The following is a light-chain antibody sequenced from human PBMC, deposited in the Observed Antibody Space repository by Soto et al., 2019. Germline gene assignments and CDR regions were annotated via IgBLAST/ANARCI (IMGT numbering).Light chain of an antibody. CDR3: QHYNSYPWT. CDR2: QAS. CDR1: QSISTL. V-gene: IGKV1-5*03. Sequence: IRMTQSPSPLLASVGRTVTIPCRARQSISTLLAWNQQRPGNPPKRLIYQASSLERGVPSRFSGSGSGTEFTLTISSLQADDFASYYCQHYNSYPWTFGRGTKVEIK. J-gene: IGKJ1*01.